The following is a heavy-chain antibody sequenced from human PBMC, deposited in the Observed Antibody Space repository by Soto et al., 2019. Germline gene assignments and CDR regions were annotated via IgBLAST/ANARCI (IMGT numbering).Heavy chain of an antibody. CDR3: AHIQEYSGYFDY. CDR1: GFSLSTSGVG. Sequence: QITLKESGPTLVKPTQTLTLTCTFSGFSLSTSGVGVGWIRQPPGKALEWLALIYWDDDKRYSPSLKSRLTIIKDTSKNQVLLTMTNMDPVDTAAYYCAHIQEYSGYFDYWGQGTLVTVSS. D-gene: IGHD5-12*01. J-gene: IGHJ4*02. V-gene: IGHV2-5*02. CDR2: IYWDDDK.